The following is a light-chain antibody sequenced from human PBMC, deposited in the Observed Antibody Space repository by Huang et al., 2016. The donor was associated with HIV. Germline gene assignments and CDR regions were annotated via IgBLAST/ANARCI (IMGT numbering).Light chain of an antibody. Sequence: EIVMTQSPAALSVSPGERATLSCRASQSVSSNLAWYQQKPGQAPRLLIYGASTRATGNPARVSGNGSGTEFTLTISSLQSEDSAVYYCQQYDNWPPYTFGQGTKLEIK. J-gene: IGKJ2*01. CDR1: QSVSSN. V-gene: IGKV3-15*01. CDR3: QQYDNWPPYT. CDR2: GAS.